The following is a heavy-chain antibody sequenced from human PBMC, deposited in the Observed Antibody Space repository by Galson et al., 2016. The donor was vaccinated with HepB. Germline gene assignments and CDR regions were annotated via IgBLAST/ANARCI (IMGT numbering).Heavy chain of an antibody. CDR1: GYSFTSYW. Sequence: LKISCEGSGYSFTSYWIGWVRQMPGKGLEWMGTIYPGDSDTRYSPSSQGQVTISADKSISAAYLQWNSLKASDTAIYYCARRSSDAFDIWGQGTMVTVSS. J-gene: IGHJ3*02. V-gene: IGHV5-51*01. CDR3: ARRSSDAFDI. CDR2: IYPGDSDT. D-gene: IGHD3-10*01.